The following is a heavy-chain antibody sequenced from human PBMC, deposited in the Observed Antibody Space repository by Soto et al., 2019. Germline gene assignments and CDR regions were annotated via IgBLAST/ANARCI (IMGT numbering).Heavy chain of an antibody. J-gene: IGHJ4*02. CDR3: ARDGGRHSGGIDY. V-gene: IGHV1-69*01. CDR2: IIPIFGTA. Sequence: QGQLVQSGAEVKKPGSSVKVSCKASGGTFSSYSINWVRQAPGQGLEWMGEIIPIFGTANYAQKFQGRVTVTADESTSTAYMELSSLRSEDTAVYYCARDGGRHSGGIDYWGQGTLVTVSS. CDR1: GGTFSSYS. D-gene: IGHD1-26*01.